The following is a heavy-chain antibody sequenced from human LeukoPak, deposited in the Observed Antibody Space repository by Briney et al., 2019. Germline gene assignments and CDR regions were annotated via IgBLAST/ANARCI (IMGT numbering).Heavy chain of an antibody. J-gene: IGHJ6*02. D-gene: IGHD3/OR15-3a*01. Sequence: SVKVSCKASGGTFSSYAISWVRQAPGQGLEWMGRIIPILGIANYAQKLQGRVTMTTDTSTSTAYMELSSLRSEDTAVYYCARGSSGLSEGMDVWGQGTTVTVSS. CDR1: GGTFSSYA. CDR3: ARGSSGLSEGMDV. CDR2: IIPILGIA. V-gene: IGHV1-69*04.